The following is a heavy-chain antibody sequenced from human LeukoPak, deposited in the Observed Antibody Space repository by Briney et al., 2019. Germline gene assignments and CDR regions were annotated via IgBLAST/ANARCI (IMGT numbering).Heavy chain of an antibody. CDR2: INSDGSIT. Sequence: PGGSLRLSCAASGSTFSSYWMHWVRQAPGKGLVWVSGINSDGSITNYADSVKGRFTISRDNAKNTLYLQMNSLRAEDTAVYYCAGEGGSFWGQGTLVTVSS. CDR3: AGEGGSF. D-gene: IGHD2-15*01. V-gene: IGHV3-74*01. CDR1: GSTFSSYW. J-gene: IGHJ4*02.